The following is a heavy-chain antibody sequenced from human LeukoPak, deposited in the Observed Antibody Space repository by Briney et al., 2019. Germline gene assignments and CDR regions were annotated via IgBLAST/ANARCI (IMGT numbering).Heavy chain of an antibody. D-gene: IGHD6-19*01. J-gene: IGHJ5*02. CDR2: ISGSGGST. Sequence: PGGSVRLSCAASGFIFSRYAMSWVRQAPGKGRVWVSIISGSGGSTYYADSVKGRFTVSRDNSKNTPYLQMSSLRGEARTLSYSAVRTPRSKNTGTVSGPWSQGTLFTVSS. V-gene: IGHV3-23*01. CDR3: AVRTPRSKNTGTVSGP. CDR1: GFIFSRYA.